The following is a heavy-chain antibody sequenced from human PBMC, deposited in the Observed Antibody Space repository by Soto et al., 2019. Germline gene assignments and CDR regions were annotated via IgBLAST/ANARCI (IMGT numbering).Heavy chain of an antibody. CDR1: GFTFSSYA. Sequence: PGGSLRLSCAASGFTFSSYAMSWVRQAPGKGLEWVSAISGSGGSTYYADTVKGRFTISRDNSKNTLYLQMNSLRAEDMAVYYCSKFEVLLWFGELLQYYYYGMDVWGQGTTVTVSS. J-gene: IGHJ6*02. D-gene: IGHD3-10*01. CDR3: SKFEVLLWFGELLQYYYYGMDV. V-gene: IGHV3-23*01. CDR2: ISGSGGST.